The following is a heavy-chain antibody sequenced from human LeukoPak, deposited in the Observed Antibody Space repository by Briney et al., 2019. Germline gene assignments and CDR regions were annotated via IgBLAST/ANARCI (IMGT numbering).Heavy chain of an antibody. CDR1: GYTFTGYY. V-gene: IGHV1-2*02. CDR3: ARVVPNYRQQNWFDP. D-gene: IGHD1-7*01. CDR2: INPNSGGT. J-gene: IGHJ5*02. Sequence: GASVKVSCKASGYTFTGYYMHWVRQAPGQGLEWMGWINPNSGGTNYAQKFQGRVTMTRDTSISTAYMGLSRLRSDDTAVYYGARVVPNYRQQNWFDPWGQGTLVTVSS.